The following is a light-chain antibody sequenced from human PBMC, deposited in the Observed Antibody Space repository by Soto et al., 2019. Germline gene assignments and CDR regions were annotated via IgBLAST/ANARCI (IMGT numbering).Light chain of an antibody. Sequence: QAVVTQEPSVTVSPGGTVTLTFGSSTGAVTSGHFPYWFQQKPGQAPRTLIYEVSNTYSWTPARFSGSLLGGKAALTLSGAQPEDEADYYCWLSYNDDRVFGGGTKLTVL. CDR1: TGAVTSGHF. CDR2: EVS. J-gene: IGLJ3*02. CDR3: WLSYNDDRV. V-gene: IGLV7-46*01.